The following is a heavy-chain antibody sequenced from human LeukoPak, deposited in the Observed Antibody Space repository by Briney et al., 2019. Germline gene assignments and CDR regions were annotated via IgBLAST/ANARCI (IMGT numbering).Heavy chain of an antibody. CDR3: ARDSAELDY. J-gene: IGHJ4*02. D-gene: IGHD1-26*01. Sequence: TGGSLSLSCAASGFTFSIYSMNWVRQAPGKELEWVSSISSSSSYIHYTDSVKGRFTISRDNAKNSLYLQMSSLTAEDTALYYCARDSAELDYWGQGTLVTVSS. CDR1: GFTFSIYS. CDR2: ISSSSSYI. V-gene: IGHV3-21*01.